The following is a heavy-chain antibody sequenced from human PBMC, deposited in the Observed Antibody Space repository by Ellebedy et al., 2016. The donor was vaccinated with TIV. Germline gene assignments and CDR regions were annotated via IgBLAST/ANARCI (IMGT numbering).Heavy chain of an antibody. D-gene: IGHD3-22*01. CDR3: AKGSSSGFNYDRVGFQY. CDR1: GFTFGSFA. V-gene: IGHV3-23*01. J-gene: IGHJ4*02. CDR2: ISGDGVNT. Sequence: GESLKISCAASGFTFGSFAMHWVRQAPGKGLEWLSVISGDGVNTYSAASVKGRFTITRDNFKNPLFLQVNSLRAEDTAVYYCAKGSSSGFNYDRVGFQYWGQGTLVTVSS.